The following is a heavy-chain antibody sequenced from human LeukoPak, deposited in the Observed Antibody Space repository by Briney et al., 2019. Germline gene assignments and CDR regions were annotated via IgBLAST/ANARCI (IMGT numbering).Heavy chain of an antibody. J-gene: IGHJ6*02. CDR3: ARDRGGATRFDYYDMDV. D-gene: IGHD3-16*01. Sequence: GGSLRLSCAASGFAFSSYAMTWVRQAPGKGLEWVSAISDTGGSTFYADSVKGRFTISRDHSKDTLYVQMNSLRAEDTAVYYCARDRGGATRFDYYDMDVWGQGTSVTVS. CDR1: GFAFSSYA. CDR2: ISDTGGST. V-gene: IGHV3-23*01.